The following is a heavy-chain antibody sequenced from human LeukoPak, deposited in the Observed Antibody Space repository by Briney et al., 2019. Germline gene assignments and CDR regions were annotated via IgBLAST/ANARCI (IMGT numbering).Heavy chain of an antibody. CDR2: ISSSGSTI. Sequence: GGSLRLSCAASGFTFSDYYMSWIRQAPGKGLEWVSYISSSGSTIYYADSVKGRFTISRDNAKNSLYLQMNSLRDEDTAFYYCAKDRDGDYGAGAFDIWGQGTMVTVSS. V-gene: IGHV3-11*01. CDR3: AKDRDGDYGAGAFDI. D-gene: IGHD4-17*01. J-gene: IGHJ3*02. CDR1: GFTFSDYY.